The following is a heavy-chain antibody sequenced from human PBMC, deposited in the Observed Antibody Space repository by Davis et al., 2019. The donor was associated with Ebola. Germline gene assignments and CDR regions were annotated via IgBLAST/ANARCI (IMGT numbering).Heavy chain of an antibody. CDR2: ISDSDTGHT. CDR3: TTRLVNHFDH. V-gene: IGHV3-23*01. J-gene: IGHJ4*02. D-gene: IGHD6-19*01. Sequence: PGGSLRLSCPASGFTFRSYTLNWVRHAPGTGLEWVSTISDSDTGHTHYADSVGGRFTISRDDSMNMIFLQMNSLRAEDTAFYYCTTRLVNHFDHWGQGTLVTVSS. CDR1: GFTFRSYT.